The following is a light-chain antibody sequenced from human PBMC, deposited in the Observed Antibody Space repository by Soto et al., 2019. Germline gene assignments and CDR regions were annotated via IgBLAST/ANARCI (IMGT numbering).Light chain of an antibody. CDR3: SAWDDTLDAWV. V-gene: IGLV1-47*01. CDR1: GSNVGRNQ. Sequence: QSALTQPPSASGTPGQRVSVSCSGSGSNVGRNQLYWYQQVPGTAPKLIIYSNAQRPSGVPDRFSGSKSGTSGSLVISGLRSEDEADYYCSAWDDTLDAWVFGGGTKLTVL. J-gene: IGLJ3*02. CDR2: SNA.